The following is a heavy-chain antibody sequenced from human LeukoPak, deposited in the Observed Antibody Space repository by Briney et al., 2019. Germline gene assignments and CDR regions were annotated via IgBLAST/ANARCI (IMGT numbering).Heavy chain of an antibody. CDR3: AKRSGSLHYYEY. V-gene: IGHV3-23*01. Sequence: GGSLRLSCAASGFTFSNYAMNWLRQAPGKGLEWVSTISAGGATFYADSVRGRFTISRDNSKNTLYLQMNSLRAEDTAVYYCAKRSGSLHYYEYWGQGTLVTVSS. J-gene: IGHJ4*02. CDR1: GFTFSNYA. CDR2: ISAGGAT. D-gene: IGHD1-26*01.